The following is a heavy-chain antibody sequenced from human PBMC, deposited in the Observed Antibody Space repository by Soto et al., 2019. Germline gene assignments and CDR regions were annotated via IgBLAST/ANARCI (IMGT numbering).Heavy chain of an antibody. CDR3: ASWLKGPDIGNYYDGMDV. J-gene: IGHJ6*02. Sequence: QVQLVQSGAEVKKPGSSVKVSCKASGGAFSDYAFSWVRQAPGQGLEWLGGIMPIFRAPDYAQKFQGRVTITAAEXTXTXXMEMNSLRSEDTAVYYCASWLKGPDIGNYYDGMDVWGQGTTVTVS. CDR1: GGAFSDYA. CDR2: IMPIFRAP. D-gene: IGHD2-15*01. V-gene: IGHV1-69*12.